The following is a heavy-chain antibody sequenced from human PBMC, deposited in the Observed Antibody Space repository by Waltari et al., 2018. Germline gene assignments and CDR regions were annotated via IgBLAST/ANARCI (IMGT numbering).Heavy chain of an antibody. J-gene: IGHJ4*02. CDR1: GFTFSSYS. V-gene: IGHV3-21*01. Sequence: EVQLVESGGGLVKPGGSLRLSCAASGFTFSSYSMNWVRQAPGKGLAWFSSISSSRSNIYYADSVKGRFTISRDNAKNSLYLQMNSLRAEDTAVYYCARDQDFDYWGQGTLVTVSS. CDR3: ARDQDFDY. CDR2: ISSSRSNI.